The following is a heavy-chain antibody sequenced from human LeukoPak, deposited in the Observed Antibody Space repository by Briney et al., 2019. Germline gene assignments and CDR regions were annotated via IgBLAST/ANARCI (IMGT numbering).Heavy chain of an antibody. J-gene: IGHJ6*02. CDR3: AKTEDILTGWLRYYGMDV. CDR1: GFTFSSDA. CDR2: ISGSGGST. D-gene: IGHD3-9*01. Sequence: HPGGSLRLSCTSSGFTFSSDAMSWVRQAPGKGLEWVSAISGSGGSTYYADSVKGRFTISRDNSKNTLYLQMNSLRAEDTAVYYCAKTEDILTGWLRYYGMDVWGQGTTVTVSS. V-gene: IGHV3-23*01.